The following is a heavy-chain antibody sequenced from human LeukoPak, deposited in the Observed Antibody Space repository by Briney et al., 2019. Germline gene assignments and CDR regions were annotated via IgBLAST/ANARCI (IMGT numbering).Heavy chain of an antibody. Sequence: GGSLRLSCAASGFTFSTYFMHWVRQAPGKGLEWVADIASDGSHTFYVESVKGRFTISRDNSKNTLYLQMNSLRAEDAAVYFCARERQDTILHSGAFDIWGQGTMVTASS. CDR1: GFTFSTYF. D-gene: IGHD2-21*01. CDR2: IASDGSHT. V-gene: IGHV3-30-3*01. CDR3: ARERQDTILHSGAFDI. J-gene: IGHJ3*02.